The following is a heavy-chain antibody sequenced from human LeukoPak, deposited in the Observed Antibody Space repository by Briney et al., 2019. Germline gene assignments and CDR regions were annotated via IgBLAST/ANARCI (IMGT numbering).Heavy chain of an antibody. CDR3: ARVFDS. V-gene: IGHV4-39*07. Sequence: PSETLSLTCTVSGGSVSTSDYYWGWIRQSPVKGLEWIGDLFYTGKTNYNPSLRGRATISIDTSKNQFSLKLTYVTAADTAVYYCARVFDSWGQGTLVTVSS. J-gene: IGHJ4*02. CDR1: GGSVSTSDYY. CDR2: LFYTGKT.